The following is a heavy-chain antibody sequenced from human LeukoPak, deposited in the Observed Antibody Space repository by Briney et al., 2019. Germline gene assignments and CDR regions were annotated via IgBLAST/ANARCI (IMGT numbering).Heavy chain of an antibody. D-gene: IGHD3-22*01. CDR1: GFTFSSFE. V-gene: IGHV3-48*03. CDR2: ISSSAGII. Sequence: GGSLRLSCAASGFTFSSFEMNWVRLAPGKGLEWVSFISSSAGIIYYADSVKGRFTISRDNAKNSLNLQMNSLRAEDTAVYYCARGGNTGYNYNAFDVWGQGTMVIVSA. J-gene: IGHJ3*01. CDR3: ARGGNTGYNYNAFDV.